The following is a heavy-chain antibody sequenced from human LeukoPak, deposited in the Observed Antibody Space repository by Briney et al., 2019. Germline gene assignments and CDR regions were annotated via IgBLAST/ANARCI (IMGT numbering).Heavy chain of an antibody. D-gene: IGHD1-26*01. CDR3: GRCSGSYYLSPYFDY. V-gene: IGHV4-39*01. CDR2: IYYSGST. CDR1: GGSISSSSYY. Sequence: SETLSLTCTVSGGSISSSSYYWGWIRQPPGKGLEWIGSIYYSGSTYYNPSLKSRVTISVDTSKNQFSLKLSSVTAADTAVYYCGRCSGSYYLSPYFDYWGQGTLVTVSS. J-gene: IGHJ4*02.